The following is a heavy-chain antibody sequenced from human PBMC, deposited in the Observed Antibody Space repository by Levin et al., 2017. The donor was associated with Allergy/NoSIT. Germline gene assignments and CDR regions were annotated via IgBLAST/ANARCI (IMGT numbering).Heavy chain of an antibody. CDR1: GFTFSAYV. J-gene: IGHJ6*02. Sequence: GESLKISCAASGFTFSAYVMTWVRQAPGKGLEWVSGISGSGGSTYFADSVKGRFTISRDNSKNTLYLQMNSLRAEDTAVYYCAKADVPLPYYGMDVWGQGTTVTVSS. V-gene: IGHV3-23*01. CDR3: AKADVPLPYYGMDV. CDR2: ISGSGGST.